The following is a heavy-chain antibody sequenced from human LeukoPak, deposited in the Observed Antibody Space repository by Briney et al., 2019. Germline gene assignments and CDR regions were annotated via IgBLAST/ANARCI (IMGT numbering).Heavy chain of an antibody. J-gene: IGHJ4*02. CDR2: IYYSGGT. CDR3: AREGTYYDFWSGYSDPVYYFDY. Sequence: SETLSLTCTVSGGSISSHYWSWIRQPPGKGLEWIGYIYYSGGTNYNPSLKSRVTISVDTSKNQFSLKLSSVTAADTAVYYCAREGTYYDFWSGYSDPVYYFDYWGQGTLVTVSS. V-gene: IGHV4-59*11. CDR1: GGSISSHY. D-gene: IGHD3-3*01.